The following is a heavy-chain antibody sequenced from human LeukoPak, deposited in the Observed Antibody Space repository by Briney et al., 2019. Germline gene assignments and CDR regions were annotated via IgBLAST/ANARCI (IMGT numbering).Heavy chain of an antibody. Sequence: SETLSLTCTVSGGSISSSSYYWGWIRQPPGKGLEWIGSIYYSGSTYYNPSLKSRVTISVDTSKNQFSLKLSSVTAADTAVYYCAKGYGDTSPSPPDAFDIWGQGTMVTISS. CDR2: IYYSGST. D-gene: IGHD4-17*01. V-gene: IGHV4-39*07. CDR1: GGSISSSSYY. CDR3: AKGYGDTSPSPPDAFDI. J-gene: IGHJ3*02.